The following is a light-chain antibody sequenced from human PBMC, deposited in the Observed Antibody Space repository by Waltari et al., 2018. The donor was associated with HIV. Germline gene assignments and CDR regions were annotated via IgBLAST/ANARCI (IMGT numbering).Light chain of an antibody. Sequence: QSALTQPASVSGSPGQSITISCTGTSSDDGDYNYVSWYQQHPGKAPKLMIYDVSKRPSGVSNRFSGSKSGNTASLTISGLQAEDEADYYCSSYTSSRTVVFGGGTKLTVL. CDR2: DVS. CDR1: SSDDGDYNY. J-gene: IGLJ2*01. V-gene: IGLV2-14*01. CDR3: SSYTSSRTVV.